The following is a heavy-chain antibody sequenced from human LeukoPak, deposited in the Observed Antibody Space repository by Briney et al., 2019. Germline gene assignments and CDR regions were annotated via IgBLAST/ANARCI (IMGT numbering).Heavy chain of an antibody. Sequence: GGSLRLSCAASGFIFSNYRMNWVRQTPGKGLEWVANIKKDGSEKNYVDSVKGRFTISRDNAKNSLYLQMNSLRAEDTAVYYCAADGYISPFDYWGQGTLVTAS. CDR2: IKKDGSEK. CDR3: AADGYISPFDY. J-gene: IGHJ4*02. D-gene: IGHD5-24*01. V-gene: IGHV3-7*01. CDR1: GFIFSNYR.